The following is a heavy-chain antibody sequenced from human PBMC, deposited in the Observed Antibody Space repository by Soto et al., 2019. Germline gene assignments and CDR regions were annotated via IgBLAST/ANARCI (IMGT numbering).Heavy chain of an antibody. Sequence: VHLVESGGGLAQPGGSLRLSCAASGFNFTNHWMHWVRQAPGKGLVWVSRITSDGKSKAYAESVKGRFAISRDNAKNIVYLRMNGLAVEDTVVYCCARESSVWPLSWVDLWGQGTVVTVSS. CDR1: GFNFTNHW. CDR2: ITSDGKSK. D-gene: IGHD2-15*01. V-gene: IGHV3-74*01. CDR3: ARESSVWPLSWVDL. J-gene: IGHJ4*02.